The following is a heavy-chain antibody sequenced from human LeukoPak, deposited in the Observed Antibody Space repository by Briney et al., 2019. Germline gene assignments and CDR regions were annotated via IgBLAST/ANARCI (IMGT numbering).Heavy chain of an antibody. J-gene: IGHJ6*02. CDR3: AREDPQTTVPEGLDV. CDR1: GGSIGNYY. CDR2: IYFSGTT. Sequence: SETLSLTCTVSGGSIGNYYWSWLRQPSGKGLEWIGYIYFSGTTNINPSLKSRVTISVDMSKNQLSLKLSSVTAADTAVYYCAREDPQTTVPEGLDVWGQGTTVTVSS. D-gene: IGHD4-17*01. V-gene: IGHV4-59*01.